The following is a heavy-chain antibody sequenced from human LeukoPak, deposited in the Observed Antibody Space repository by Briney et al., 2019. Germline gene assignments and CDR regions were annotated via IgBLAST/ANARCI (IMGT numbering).Heavy chain of an antibody. CDR2: IIPIFGTA. J-gene: IGHJ4*02. CDR1: GGTFSSYA. D-gene: IGHD3-22*01. Sequence: SVKVSCKASGGTFSSYAISWVRQAPGQGLEWMGGIIPIFGTANYAQKFQGRVTITADESTSTAYTELSSLRSEDTAVYYCAGTGTKTYYYDSSGYYYDWGQGTLVTVSS. CDR3: AGTGTKTYYYDSSGYYYD. V-gene: IGHV1-69*01.